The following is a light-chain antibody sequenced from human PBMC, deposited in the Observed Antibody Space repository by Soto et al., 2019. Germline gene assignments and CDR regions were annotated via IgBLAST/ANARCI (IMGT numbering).Light chain of an antibody. V-gene: IGKV4-1*01. CDR1: QSLLYSSNNKNY. Sequence: DIVMTQSPDSLAVSLGERATINCKSSQSLLYSSNNKNYLAWYQQRAGQPPKLLIYWASARESGVPDRFSGSGSGTDFTLTISSLQAEDVATYYCQEYYHSWTFGPGTKVQIK. CDR2: WAS. CDR3: QEYYHSWT. J-gene: IGKJ1*01.